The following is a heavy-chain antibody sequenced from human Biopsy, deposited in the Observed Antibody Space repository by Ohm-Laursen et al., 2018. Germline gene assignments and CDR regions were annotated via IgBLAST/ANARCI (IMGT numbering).Heavy chain of an antibody. J-gene: IGHJ4*02. CDR3: ALGGGSYVNFDY. D-gene: IGHD1-26*01. CDR1: GGSISNHF. Sequence: SETLSLTCAVSGGSISNHFWTWIRQPPGKGLEWIGYFRFEDRTSYNSSLKSRVTISADTSKNQFSLRLSSVTAADTAVYYCALGGGSYVNFDYWGQGTLVTVSS. CDR2: FRFEDRT. V-gene: IGHV4-59*11.